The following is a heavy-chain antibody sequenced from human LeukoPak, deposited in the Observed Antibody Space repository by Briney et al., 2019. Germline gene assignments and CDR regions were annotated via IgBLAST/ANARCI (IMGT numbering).Heavy chain of an antibody. V-gene: IGHV1-2*02. Sequence: ASVKLSCTASGYTFTGYYMHWVRQAPGQGLDWIGYINPNSGGTNYAQKFQGRVTMTRDTSIRTAYMELSRLRSEDTAVYYCARGRRIVVKDNWFDPWGQGSLVTVSS. CDR2: INPNSGGT. J-gene: IGHJ5*02. D-gene: IGHD2-15*01. CDR3: ARGRRIVVKDNWFDP. CDR1: GYTFTGYY.